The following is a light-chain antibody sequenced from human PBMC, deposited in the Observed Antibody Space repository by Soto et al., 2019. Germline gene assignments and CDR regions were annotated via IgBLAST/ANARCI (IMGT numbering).Light chain of an antibody. V-gene: IGLV1-47*02. CDR2: SDY. J-gene: IGLJ3*02. Sequence: QSVVTQPPSASGTPGQRVTISCSGSSSNIATYYVDWYQQLPGTAPKLLIYSDYQRPSGVPDRFSASKSGASASLAISGLRSEDEGDYYCASWDARLGAWVFGGGTKLTVL. CDR1: SSNIATYY. CDR3: ASWDARLGAWV.